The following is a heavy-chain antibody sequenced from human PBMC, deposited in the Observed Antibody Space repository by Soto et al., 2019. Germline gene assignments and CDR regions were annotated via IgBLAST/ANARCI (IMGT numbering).Heavy chain of an antibody. V-gene: IGHV1-69*02. D-gene: IGHD6-19*01. CDR3: AQGVAVAGLDY. CDR2: IIPILGIA. Sequence: QVQLVQSGAEVKKPGSSVKVSCKASGGTFSSYTISWVRQAPGQGLEWMGRIIPILGIANYAQKFQGRGTITADKPTSTADMDLGSLGSEDTAVDYCAQGVAVAGLDYWGQGSLV. CDR1: GGTFSSYT. J-gene: IGHJ4*02.